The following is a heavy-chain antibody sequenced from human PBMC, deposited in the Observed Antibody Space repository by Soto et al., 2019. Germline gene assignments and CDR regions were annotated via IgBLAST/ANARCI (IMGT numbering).Heavy chain of an antibody. V-gene: IGHV1-69*13. CDR3: ARDRLLPVSPSIECSILDP. CDR1: GGALTNHV. CDR2: IIPIFGTT. J-gene: IGHJ5*02. D-gene: IGHD2-2*01. Sequence: ASVKVSCKVSGGALTNHVINWLRQAPGQGLEWVGAIIPIFGTTRYGENFQDRVRFFADESANSVYMELTSLRSEDTAVYYCARDRLLPVSPSIECSILDPWGQGTLVTVSS.